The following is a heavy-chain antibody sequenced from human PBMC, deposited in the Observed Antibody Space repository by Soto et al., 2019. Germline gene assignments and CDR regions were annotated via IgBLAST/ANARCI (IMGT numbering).Heavy chain of an antibody. V-gene: IGHV5-51*01. CDR3: ARRRGSGSDYYYNYGMGV. J-gene: IGHJ6*02. Sequence: GESLKISCKGSGYSFSRYWIGWVRQMPGKGLEWMGIIYPGDSEIRYSPSFQGQVTISADTSISTAYLQWSSLEASDTATYYCARRRGSGSDYYYNYGMGVWGQGTTVTVSS. CDR2: IYPGDSEI. D-gene: IGHD1-26*01. CDR1: GYSFSRYW.